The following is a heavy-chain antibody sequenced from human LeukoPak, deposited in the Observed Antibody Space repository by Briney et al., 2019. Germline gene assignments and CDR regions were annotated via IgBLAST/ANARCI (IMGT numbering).Heavy chain of an antibody. CDR1: GYTFTDYY. CDR3: ATMRATNFDH. V-gene: IGHV1-2*02. Sequence: ASVKVSCKASGYTFTDYYMHWVRQAPGQGLEWLGWINPNSGGTSYAQKFQGRVTMTRDTSISTAYMEVSRLRSEYTALYDCATMRATNFDHWGQGTLVTVSS. CDR2: INPNSGGT. J-gene: IGHJ4*02. D-gene: IGHD1-26*01.